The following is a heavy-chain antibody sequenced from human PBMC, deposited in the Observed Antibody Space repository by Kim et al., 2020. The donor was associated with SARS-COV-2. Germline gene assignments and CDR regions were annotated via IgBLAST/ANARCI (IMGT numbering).Heavy chain of an antibody. V-gene: IGHV4-30-4*01. CDR3: AYDYGDNEDAFDI. CDR2: IYYSGST. J-gene: IGHJ3*02. CDR1: GGSISSGDYY. Sequence: SETLSLTCTVSGGSISSGDYYWSWIRQPPGKGLEWIGYIYYSGSTYYNPSLKSRVTISVDTSKNQVSLKLSSVTAADTAVYYCAYDYGDNEDAFDIWGQGTMVTVSS. D-gene: IGHD4-17*01.